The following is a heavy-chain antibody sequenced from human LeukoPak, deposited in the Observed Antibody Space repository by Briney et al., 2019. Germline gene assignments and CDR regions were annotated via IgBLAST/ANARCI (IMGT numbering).Heavy chain of an antibody. V-gene: IGHV5-51*01. Sequence: GESLKISCKGSGYSFTSYWIGWVRHMPGKGLEWMGIIYPGDSDTRYSPSFQGQVTISADKSISTAYLQWSSLKASDTAMYYCARSGGSYGSGSYRPNNWFDPWGQGTLVTVSS. J-gene: IGHJ5*02. CDR3: ARSGGSYGSGSYRPNNWFDP. CDR1: GYSFTSYW. CDR2: IYPGDSDT. D-gene: IGHD3-10*01.